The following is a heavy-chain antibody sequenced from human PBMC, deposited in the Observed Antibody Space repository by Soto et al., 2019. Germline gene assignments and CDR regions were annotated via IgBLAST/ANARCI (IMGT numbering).Heavy chain of an antibody. V-gene: IGHV3-30*03. CDR1: GFTFSSYG. J-gene: IGHJ5*02. D-gene: IGHD2-15*01. Sequence: PGGSLRLSCAASGFTFSSYGMHWVRQAPGKGLEWVAVISYGGSNKYYADSVKGRFTISRDNSKNTLYLQMNSLRAEDTAVYYCALSAGSPWGQGTLVTVSS. CDR2: ISYGGSNK. CDR3: ALSAGSP.